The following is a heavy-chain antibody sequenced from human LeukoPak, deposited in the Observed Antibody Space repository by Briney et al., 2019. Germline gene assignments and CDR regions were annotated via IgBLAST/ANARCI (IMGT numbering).Heavy chain of an antibody. Sequence: GGALRLSCAASGFTFSSYDMTWVRQAPGRGLEWVSSIRSSGDNTYHGDSVKGRFTISRDNSKNTVYLQMNNMRVDDTAVYCCARVAGWHWFDPWGQGTLVTVSS. CDR1: GFTFSSYD. CDR3: ARVAGWHWFDP. D-gene: IGHD6-19*01. CDR2: IRSSGDNT. V-gene: IGHV3-23*01. J-gene: IGHJ5*02.